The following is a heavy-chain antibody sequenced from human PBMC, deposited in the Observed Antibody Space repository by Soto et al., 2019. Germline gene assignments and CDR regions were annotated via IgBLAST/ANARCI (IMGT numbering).Heavy chain of an antibody. CDR1: GVTFSTYV. CDR3: ARDYPHVGARGALDI. Sequence: PGGSLRLSCAASGVTFSTYVMHWVRQAPGKGLEWVAVIWYDGSNKYYADSVKGRFTISRDNSKNTLHVQMNSLRAEDTAVYYCARDYPHVGARGALDIWGQGTMVTVSS. V-gene: IGHV3-33*01. CDR2: IWYDGSNK. J-gene: IGHJ3*02. D-gene: IGHD1-26*01.